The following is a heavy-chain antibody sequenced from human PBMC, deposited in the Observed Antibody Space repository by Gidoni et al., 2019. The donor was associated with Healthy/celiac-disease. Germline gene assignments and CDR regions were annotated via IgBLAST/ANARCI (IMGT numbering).Heavy chain of an antibody. CDR2: ISSSGSTI. CDR3: ARALLLWFREPYYFDY. Sequence: EVQLVESGGGLVQPGGSLRLSCAASGFTFRSYEMNWVRQAPGKGLEWVSYISSSGSTIYYADSVKGRFTISRDNAKNSLYLQMNSLRAEDTAVYYCARALLLWFREPYYFDYWGQGTLVTVSS. J-gene: IGHJ4*02. CDR1: GFTFRSYE. D-gene: IGHD3-10*01. V-gene: IGHV3-48*03.